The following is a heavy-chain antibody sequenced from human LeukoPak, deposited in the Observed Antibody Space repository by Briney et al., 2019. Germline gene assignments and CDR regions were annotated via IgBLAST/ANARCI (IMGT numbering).Heavy chain of an antibody. Sequence: ASVKVSCKASGYTFTSYGISWVRQAPGQGLEWMGWISAYNGNANYAQKLQGRVTMTTDTSTSTAYMELRSLRSDDTAVNYCARDGYYYDSSGYLGTRWFDPWGQGTLVTVSS. CDR1: GYTFTSYG. J-gene: IGHJ5*02. CDR2: ISAYNGNA. CDR3: ARDGYYYDSSGYLGTRWFDP. D-gene: IGHD3-22*01. V-gene: IGHV1-18*01.